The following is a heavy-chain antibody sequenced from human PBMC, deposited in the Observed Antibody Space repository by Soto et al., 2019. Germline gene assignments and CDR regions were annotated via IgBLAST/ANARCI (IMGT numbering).Heavy chain of an antibody. Sequence: ASVKVSCKASGYTFTSYYMHWVRQAPGQGLEWMGIINPSGGSTSYAQKFQGRVTMTRDTSTSTVYMELSSLRAEDTAVYYCAKQYYDILTGWDNWLDPWGQGTLVTVYS. CDR2: INPSGGST. J-gene: IGHJ5*02. V-gene: IGHV1-46*01. CDR3: AKQYYDILTGWDNWLDP. D-gene: IGHD3-9*01. CDR1: GYTFTSYY.